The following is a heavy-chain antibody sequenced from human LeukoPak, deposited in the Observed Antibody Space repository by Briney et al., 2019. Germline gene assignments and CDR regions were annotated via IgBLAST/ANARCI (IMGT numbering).Heavy chain of an antibody. CDR2: INHSGSN. Sequence: SETLSLTCAVYGGSFSGYYWSWIRQPPGKGLEWIGEINHSGSNNYNPSLKSRVTISVDTSKNQFSLKLSSVTAADTAVYYCARTFLKYYYDSSGYYHYWGQGTLVTVSS. D-gene: IGHD3-22*01. J-gene: IGHJ4*02. CDR1: GGSFSGYY. CDR3: ARTFLKYYYDSSGYYHY. V-gene: IGHV4-34*01.